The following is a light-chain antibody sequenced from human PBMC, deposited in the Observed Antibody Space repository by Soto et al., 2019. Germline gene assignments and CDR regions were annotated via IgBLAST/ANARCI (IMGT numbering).Light chain of an antibody. CDR2: GAS. J-gene: IGKJ2*01. CDR1: QSVSSKY. CDR3: QQYGSSPPYT. Sequence: EIVLTQSPGTLSLSPGERATLSCRASQSVSSKYLAWYQQKPGQAPRLLIYGASSRATGIPDRFSGSGSGTDFTLTITGLEPEDFAVYYCQQYGSSPPYTFGQGTKVDIK. V-gene: IGKV3-20*01.